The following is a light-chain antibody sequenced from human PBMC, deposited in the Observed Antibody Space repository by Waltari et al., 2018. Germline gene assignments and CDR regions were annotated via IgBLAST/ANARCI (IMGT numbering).Light chain of an antibody. Sequence: DIVLTQSPLSLPVTAGEPASISCRSSQSLLQSSGYNYLDWYLQKPGQSPQLLIYLGSTRDSGVPDRFSGSGSGTDFTLKISRVEAEDVGIYYCMQALQDITFGQGTRLEIK. J-gene: IGKJ5*01. V-gene: IGKV2-28*01. CDR2: LGS. CDR1: QSLLQSSGYNY. CDR3: MQALQDIT.